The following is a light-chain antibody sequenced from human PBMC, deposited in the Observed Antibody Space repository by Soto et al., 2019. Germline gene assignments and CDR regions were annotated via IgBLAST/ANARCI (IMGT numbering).Light chain of an antibody. J-gene: IGLJ3*02. V-gene: IGLV3-21*02. CDR3: QVWDSSSDGGV. CDR2: ADS. CDR1: NIETKS. Sequence: SYELTQPPSVSVAPGQTARITCGGNNIETKSVHWYQQKPGQAPVLVVYADSDRPSGIPERFSGSNSGNTATLTISRVEAGDEADYCCQVWDSSSDGGVFGGGTKLTVL.